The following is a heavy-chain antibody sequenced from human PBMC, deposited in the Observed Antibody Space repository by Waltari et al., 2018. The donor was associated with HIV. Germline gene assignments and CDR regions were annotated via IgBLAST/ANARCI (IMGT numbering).Heavy chain of an antibody. CDR1: GFTFSSYN. Sequence: EVQLVESGGGLVQPGGSLRLSCVASGFTFSSYNMNWVRQAPGKGLEWLSYITSRGYTIYYADSVEGRFAVSRDNANNSLYLQMNSLRAEDTAVYYCARTTHGIDFWGQGTLVTVSS. D-gene: IGHD1-1*01. V-gene: IGHV3-48*04. J-gene: IGHJ4*02. CDR2: ITSRGYTI. CDR3: ARTTHGIDF.